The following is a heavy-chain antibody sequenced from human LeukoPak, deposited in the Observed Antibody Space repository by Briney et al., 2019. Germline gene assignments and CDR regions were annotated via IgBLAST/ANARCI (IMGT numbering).Heavy chain of an antibody. D-gene: IGHD2-2*01. CDR3: ARGDIVVVPAAQRYYYYYYMDV. CDR2: MNPNSGNT. J-gene: IGHJ6*03. Sequence: ASVKVSCKASGYTFTSYDIDWVRQATGQGLEWMGWMNPNSGNTGYAQKFQGRVTMTRNTSISTAYMELSSLRSEDTAVYYCARGDIVVVPAAQRYYYYYYMDVWGKGTTVTVSS. CDR1: GYTFTSYD. V-gene: IGHV1-8*01.